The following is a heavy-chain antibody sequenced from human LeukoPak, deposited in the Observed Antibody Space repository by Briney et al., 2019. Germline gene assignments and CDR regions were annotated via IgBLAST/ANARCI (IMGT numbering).Heavy chain of an antibody. CDR2: IYVSAST. Sequence: SETPSLTCTVSGGSISSGSYYWSWIRQPAGKGLEWIGRIYVSASTNYNPSLKSRVTISVDASKNQFSLKLSSVTAADTAVYYCARGHMVRGVITIFDYWGQGTLVTVSS. J-gene: IGHJ4*02. CDR3: ARGHMVRGVITIFDY. D-gene: IGHD3-10*01. CDR1: GGSISSGSYY. V-gene: IGHV4-61*02.